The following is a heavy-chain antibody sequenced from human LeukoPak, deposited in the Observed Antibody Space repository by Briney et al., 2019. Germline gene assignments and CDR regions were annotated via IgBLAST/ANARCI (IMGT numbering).Heavy chain of an antibody. D-gene: IGHD4/OR15-4a*01. CDR3: AKTMVAGLYCFDY. CDR2: ISGSGGTT. J-gene: IGHJ4*02. Sequence: GGSLRLSCAASGFTFSSSAMSWVRQAPGKGLEWVTAISGSGGTTYYADSVKGRFTISRDNSKNTLYLQMNGLRAEDTAVYYCAKTMVAGLYCFDYWGQGTLVTVSS. CDR1: GFTFSSSA. V-gene: IGHV3-23*01.